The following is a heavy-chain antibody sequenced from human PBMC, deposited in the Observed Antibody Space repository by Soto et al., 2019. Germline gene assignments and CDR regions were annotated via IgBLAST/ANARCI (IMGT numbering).Heavy chain of an antibody. D-gene: IGHD5-12*01. CDR3: ARDLGRDMAVLMENGGYSGYDLDY. J-gene: IGHJ4*02. V-gene: IGHV3-33*01. Sequence: QVQLVESGGGVVQPGRSLRLSCAASGFTFSSYGMHWVRQAPGKGLEWVAVIWYDGSNKYYADSVKGRFTISRDNSKNTLYLQMNSLRAEDTAVYHCARDLGRDMAVLMENGGYSGYDLDYWGQGTLVTVSS. CDR1: GFTFSSYG. CDR2: IWYDGSNK.